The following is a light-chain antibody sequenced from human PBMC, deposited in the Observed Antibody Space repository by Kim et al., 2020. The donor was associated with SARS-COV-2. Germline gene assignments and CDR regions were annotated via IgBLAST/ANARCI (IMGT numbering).Light chain of an antibody. CDR1: SLRIDY. CDR2: GKN. CDR3: NSRDSSGNHVV. J-gene: IGLJ2*01. V-gene: IGLV3-19*01. Sequence: LGQTVMITCQGDSLRIDYASWYQQKPGQAPVLVIYGKNNRPSGIPDRFSGSSSGNTASLTITGAQAEDEADYYCNSRDSSGNHVVFGGGTQLTVL.